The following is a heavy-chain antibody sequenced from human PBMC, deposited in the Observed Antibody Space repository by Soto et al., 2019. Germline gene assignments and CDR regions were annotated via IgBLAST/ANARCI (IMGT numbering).Heavy chain of an antibody. CDR2: IYYSGST. D-gene: IGHD3-22*01. J-gene: IGHJ4*02. CDR1: GGSISSGGYD. V-gene: IGHV4-31*03. CDR3: ASGGSMIVIDY. Sequence: PSETLSLTCIVSGGSISSGGYDWSWIRQHPGKGLEWIGYIYYSGSTYYNLSLKSRVTISVDTSKNQFSLKLSSVTAADTAVYYCASGGSMIVIDYWVQGTLVTVSS.